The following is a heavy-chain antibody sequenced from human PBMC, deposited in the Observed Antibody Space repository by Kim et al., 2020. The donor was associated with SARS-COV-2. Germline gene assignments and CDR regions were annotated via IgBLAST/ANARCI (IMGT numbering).Heavy chain of an antibody. Sequence: SQTLSLTCAISGDSVSINSAAWNWIRQPPSRGLEWLGRTFYSSRWYNDYAVSVKSRIIINPDTSKNQFSLQLNSVTPEDTAVYYCARGWLRSGFNSWGQGTLVTVSS. CDR2: TFYSSRWYN. V-gene: IGHV6-1*01. J-gene: IGHJ5*01. D-gene: IGHD5-12*01. CDR3: ARGWLRSGFNS. CDR1: GDSVSINSAA.